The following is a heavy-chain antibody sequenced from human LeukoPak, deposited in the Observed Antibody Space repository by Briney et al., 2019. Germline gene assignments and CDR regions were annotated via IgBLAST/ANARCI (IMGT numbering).Heavy chain of an antibody. V-gene: IGHV3-30*03. CDR2: ISYDGSNK. CDR3: ARDREMRGSSSVFDY. Sequence: PGGSLRLSCAASGFTFSSYGMHWVRQAPGKGLEWVALISYDGSNKYYADSVKGRFTISRDNSKNTLYLQMNSLRAEDTAVYYCARDREMRGSSSVFDYWGQGTLVTVSS. D-gene: IGHD6-6*01. CDR1: GFTFSSYG. J-gene: IGHJ4*02.